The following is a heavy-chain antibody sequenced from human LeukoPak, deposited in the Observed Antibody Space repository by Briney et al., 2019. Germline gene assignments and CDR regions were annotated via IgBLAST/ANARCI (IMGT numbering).Heavy chain of an antibody. Sequence: GGSLRLSCAASGFTFSSYAMSWVRQAPGKGLEWVSAISGSGGSTYYADSVKGRFTISRDNSKNTLYLQMNSLRAEDTAVYYCARARERWELLAPDYWGQGTLVTVSS. CDR2: ISGSGGST. CDR1: GFTFSSYA. D-gene: IGHD1-26*01. J-gene: IGHJ4*02. CDR3: ARARERWELLAPDY. V-gene: IGHV3-23*01.